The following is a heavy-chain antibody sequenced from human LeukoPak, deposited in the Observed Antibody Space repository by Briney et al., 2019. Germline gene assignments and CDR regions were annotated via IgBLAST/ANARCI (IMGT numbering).Heavy chain of an antibody. J-gene: IGHJ3*02. V-gene: IGHV4-39*07. CDR2: IYYSGST. Sequence: PSETLSLTCAVSGGSISSSSYYWGWIRQPPGKGLEWIGSIYYSGSTYYNPSLKSRVTISVDTSKNQFSLKLSSVTAADTAVYYCARPQLGRDGYNFGAFDIWGQGTMVTVSS. CDR1: GGSISSSSYY. CDR3: ARPQLGRDGYNFGAFDI. D-gene: IGHD5-24*01.